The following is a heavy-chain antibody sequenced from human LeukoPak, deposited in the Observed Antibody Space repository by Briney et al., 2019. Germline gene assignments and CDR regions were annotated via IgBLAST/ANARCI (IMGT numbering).Heavy chain of an antibody. CDR1: GFTFSSYS. CDR3: ARDLWFGDCYYYGMDV. V-gene: IGHV3-48*04. J-gene: IGHJ6*02. D-gene: IGHD3-10*01. CDR2: ISSSGSTI. Sequence: GGSLRLSCAASGFTFSSYSMNWVRQAPGKGLEWVSYISSSGSTIYYADSVKGRFTISRDNAKNSLYLQMNSLRAEDTAVYYCARDLWFGDCYYYGMDVWGQGTTVTVSS.